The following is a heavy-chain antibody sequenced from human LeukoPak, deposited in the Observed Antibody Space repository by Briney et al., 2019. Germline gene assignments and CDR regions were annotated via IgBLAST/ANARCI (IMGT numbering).Heavy chain of an antibody. CDR3: ARNTKLLWFGELFD. CDR2: ISGSGGST. D-gene: IGHD3-10*01. CDR1: GFTFSSYA. J-gene: IGHJ4*02. V-gene: IGHV3-23*01. Sequence: GGSLRLSCAASGFTFSSYAMSWVRQAPGKGLEWVSAISGSGGSTYYADSVKGRFTISRDNSKNTLYLQMSSLRAEDTAVYYCARNTKLLWFGELFDWGQGTLVTVSS.